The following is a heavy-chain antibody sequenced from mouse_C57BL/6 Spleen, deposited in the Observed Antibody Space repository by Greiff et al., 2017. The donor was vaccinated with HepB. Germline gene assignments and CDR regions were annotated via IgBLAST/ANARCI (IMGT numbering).Heavy chain of an antibody. V-gene: IGHV1-55*01. CDR2: IYPGSGST. J-gene: IGHJ3*01. Sequence: VQLQQPGAELVKPGASVKMSCKASGYTFTSYWITWVKQRPGQGLEWIGDIYPGSGSTNYNEKFKSKATLTVDTSSSTAYMQLSSLTSEDSAVYYCARGGDYYYGSSYVFAYWGQGTLVTVSA. D-gene: IGHD1-1*01. CDR1: GYTFTSYW. CDR3: ARGGDYYYGSSYVFAY.